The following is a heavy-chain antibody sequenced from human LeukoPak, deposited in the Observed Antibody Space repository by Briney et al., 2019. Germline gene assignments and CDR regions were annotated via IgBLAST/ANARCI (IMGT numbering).Heavy chain of an antibody. CDR3: ARDSASLRYFDWVYYGMDV. V-gene: IGHV3-48*03. D-gene: IGHD3-9*01. Sequence: PGGSLRLSCAASGFTFSSYEMNWVRQAPGKGLEWVSHISSSGSTIYYADSVKGRFTISRDNAKNSLYLQMNSLRAEDTAVYYCARDSASLRYFDWVYYGMDVWGQGTTVTVSS. CDR2: ISSSGSTI. J-gene: IGHJ6*02. CDR1: GFTFSSYE.